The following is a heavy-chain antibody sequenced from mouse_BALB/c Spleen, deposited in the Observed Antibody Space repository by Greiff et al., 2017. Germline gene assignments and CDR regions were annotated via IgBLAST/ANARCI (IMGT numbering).Heavy chain of an antibody. CDR2: IWAGGST. Sequence: VQLQQSGPGLVAPSQSLSITCTVSGFSLTSYGVHWVRQPPGKGLEWLGVIWAGGSTNYNSALMSRLSISKDNSKSQVFLKMNSLQTDDTAMYYCASPSGSETWFAYWGQGTLVTVSA. CDR3: ASPSGSETWFAY. J-gene: IGHJ3*01. V-gene: IGHV2-9*02. D-gene: IGHD4-1*01. CDR1: GFSLTSYG.